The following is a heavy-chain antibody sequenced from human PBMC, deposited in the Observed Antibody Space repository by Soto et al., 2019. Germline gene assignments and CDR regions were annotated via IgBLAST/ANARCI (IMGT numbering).Heavy chain of an antibody. V-gene: IGHV1-69*01. CDR2: IIPMLGTP. CDR3: ARQYSTAYFDY. J-gene: IGHJ4*02. D-gene: IGHD2-21*01. CDR1: GGSFTNYF. Sequence: QVQLVQSGAEMKKPGSSVRVSCRSSGGSFTNYFIGWVRQAPGHGPEWMGGIIPMLGTPQYAQKFQDRVTITADESTSTAFLYLRSLRFEDTAIYYCARQYSTAYFDYWGQGTPVTVSS.